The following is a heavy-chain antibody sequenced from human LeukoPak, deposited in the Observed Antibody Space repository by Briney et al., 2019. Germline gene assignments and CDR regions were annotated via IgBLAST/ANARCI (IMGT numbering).Heavy chain of an antibody. CDR2: IYYSGST. J-gene: IGHJ4*02. CDR3: ARQGESSLASPFDY. Sequence: SETLSLTCTVSGGSISSYYGSWIRQHQGKGLEWIGYIYYSGSTNYNPSLKSRVTISVDTSKNQFSLKLSSVTAADTAVYYCARQGESSLASPFDYWGQGTPVTVSS. CDR1: GGSISSYY. V-gene: IGHV4-59*01. D-gene: IGHD3-10*01.